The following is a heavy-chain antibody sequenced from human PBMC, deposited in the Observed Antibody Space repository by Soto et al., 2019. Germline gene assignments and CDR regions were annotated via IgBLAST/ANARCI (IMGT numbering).Heavy chain of an antibody. CDR1: GGSINSGGFS. V-gene: IGHV4-30-2*01. CDR2: IYQSGNT. Sequence: SETLSLTCTVSGGSINSGGFSWSWIRQPPGKGLEWIGYIYQSGNTYYSPSLESRVTVSVDRSKSQFSLNVTSVTAADTAMYYCARGNYYDSSGLTFDYWGPGALVTVSS. D-gene: IGHD3-22*01. J-gene: IGHJ4*02. CDR3: ARGNYYDSSGLTFDY.